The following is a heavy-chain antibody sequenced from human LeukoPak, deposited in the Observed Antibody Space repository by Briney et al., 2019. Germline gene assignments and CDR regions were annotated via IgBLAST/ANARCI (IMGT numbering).Heavy chain of an antibody. CDR1: GFTFGDNG. D-gene: IGHD1-26*01. Sequence: QPGGSLRLSCAASGFTFGDNGMHWVRQAPGKGLEWMSFIRDDGTNEYYADSVKGRFTISRDNSKNTLYLQMNSLRAEDTAVYYCAKNGASGSYSFDYWGQGTLVTVSS. CDR3: AKNGASGSYSFDY. V-gene: IGHV3-30*02. CDR2: IRDDGTNE. J-gene: IGHJ4*02.